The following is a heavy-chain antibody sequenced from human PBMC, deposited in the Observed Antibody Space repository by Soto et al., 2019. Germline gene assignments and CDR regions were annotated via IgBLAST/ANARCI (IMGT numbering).Heavy chain of an antibody. CDR2: IYYSGST. J-gene: IGHJ6*02. CDR3: ARVGRDYGDSIYYYGMDV. D-gene: IGHD4-17*01. Sequence: QVQLQESGPGLVKPSETLSLTCTVSGGSISSYYWSWIRQPPGKGLEWIGYIYYSGSTNYNPSLKSRVTISVDTSKNQFSLKLSSVTAADTAVYYCARVGRDYGDSIYYYGMDVLGQGTTVTVSS. CDR1: GGSISSYY. V-gene: IGHV4-59*01.